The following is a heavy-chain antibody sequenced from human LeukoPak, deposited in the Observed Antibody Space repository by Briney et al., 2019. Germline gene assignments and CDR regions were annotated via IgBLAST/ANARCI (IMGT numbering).Heavy chain of an antibody. CDR1: GYRFTNYW. V-gene: IGHV5-51*01. CDR2: IYPGDSDT. D-gene: IGHD3-10*01. Sequence: GESLKISCEGPGYRFTNYWIGWVRQMPGKGLEWMGIIYPGDSDTRYSPSFQGQVTISADKSINTAYLQWSSLKASDTGMYYCARPANPRGFAWFDPWGRGTLVTVSS. J-gene: IGHJ5*02. CDR3: ARPANPRGFAWFDP.